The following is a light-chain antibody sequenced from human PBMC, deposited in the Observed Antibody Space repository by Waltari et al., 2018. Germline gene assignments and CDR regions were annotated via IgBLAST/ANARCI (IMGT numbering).Light chain of an antibody. J-gene: IGLJ3*02. CDR1: RSTIGSNT. Sequence: QSVLTQPPSASGTPGQSVTISCSGSRSTIGSNTVNWYQQLPGKAPKLLIYSNNQRPSGVPDRFSGSKSGTSASLAISGLQSEDEADYYCAAWDDSLNVWVFGGGTKLTVL. CDR2: SNN. V-gene: IGLV1-44*01. CDR3: AAWDDSLNVWV.